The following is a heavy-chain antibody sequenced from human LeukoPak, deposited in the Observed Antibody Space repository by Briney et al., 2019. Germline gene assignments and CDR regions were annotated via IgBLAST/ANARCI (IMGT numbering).Heavy chain of an antibody. V-gene: IGHV1-2*06. D-gene: IGHD2/OR15-2a*01. CDR3: SRDAIDTIDYYAMDV. Sequence: ASVKVSCKASRYTFSEYFINWVRQAPGQGLDWMGRINPTTGDSDYAQDFQGRVTVTLDTSIRTVYMELNGLKSDDTAIYYCSRDAIDTIDYYAMDVWGQGTMVTVS. CDR2: INPTTGDS. J-gene: IGHJ6*02. CDR1: RYTFSEYF.